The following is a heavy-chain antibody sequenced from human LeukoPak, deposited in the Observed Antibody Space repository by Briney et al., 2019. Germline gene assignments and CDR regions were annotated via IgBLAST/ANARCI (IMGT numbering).Heavy chain of an antibody. V-gene: IGHV1-69*13. CDR2: IIPIFGTA. CDR3: ARSDSGYDYNWFDP. J-gene: IGHJ5*02. D-gene: IGHD5-12*01. CDR1: GGTFSSYA. Sequence: ASVKVSCKASGGTFSSYAISWVRQAPGPGLEWMGGIIPIFGTANYAQKFQGRVTITADESTSTAYMELSSLRSEDTAVYYCARSDSGYDYNWFDPWGQGTLVTVSS.